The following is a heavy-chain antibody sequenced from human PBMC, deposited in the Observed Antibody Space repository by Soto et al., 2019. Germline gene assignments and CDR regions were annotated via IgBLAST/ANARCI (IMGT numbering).Heavy chain of an antibody. J-gene: IGHJ1*01. V-gene: IGHV3-33*01. CDR2: IWSDGSSK. Sequence: QVQLVESGGGVVQPGGSLTLSCAASGFTFSSFGMHWVRQAPGKGLEWVAVIWSDGSSKYYADSVQGRFTISRDNSKNTLYLQLNSLRAEDTAVYYCATPGKVVAATSEYFQHWGQGTLVSVSS. CDR3: ATPGKVVAATSEYFQH. D-gene: IGHD2-15*01. CDR1: GFTFSSFG.